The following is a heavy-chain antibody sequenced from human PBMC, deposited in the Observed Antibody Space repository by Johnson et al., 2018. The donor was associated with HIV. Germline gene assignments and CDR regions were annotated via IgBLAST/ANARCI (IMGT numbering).Heavy chain of an antibody. J-gene: IGHJ3*02. CDR2: ISWNSGSI. CDR3: ARDFGLCLGKDDAFDI. CDR1: GFTFISYA. V-gene: IGHV3-9*01. D-gene: IGHD7-27*01. Sequence: EVQLVESGGGVVQPGRSLRLSCAASGFTFISYAMHWVRQAPGKGLEWVSGISWNSGSIGYVDSVRGRFTISRDNAKNSLYLQMNSLRAEDTALYYCARDFGLCLGKDDAFDIWGQGTMVTVSS.